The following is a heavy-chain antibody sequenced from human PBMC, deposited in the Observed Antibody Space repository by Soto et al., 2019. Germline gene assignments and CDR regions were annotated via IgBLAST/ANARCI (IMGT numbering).Heavy chain of an antibody. CDR2: IWYDGSNK. Sequence: QVQLVESGGGVVQPGRSLRLSCAASGFSFSSYGMHWVRQAPGKGLEWVAVIWYDGSNKYYADSVKGRFTISRDNSKNTLYLQMNSLRAEDTAVYYCAKGRPEGDYYFDYWGQGTLVTVSS. J-gene: IGHJ4*02. V-gene: IGHV3-33*06. D-gene: IGHD2-21*02. CDR3: AKGRPEGDYYFDY. CDR1: GFSFSSYG.